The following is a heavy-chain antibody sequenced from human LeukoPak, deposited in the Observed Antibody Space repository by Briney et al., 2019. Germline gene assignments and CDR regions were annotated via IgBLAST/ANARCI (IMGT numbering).Heavy chain of an antibody. D-gene: IGHD3-22*01. CDR3: ARGYYDSSGYYNAFDI. CDR1: GGSISSYY. Sequence: SETLSLTCTVSGGSISSYYWSWIRQPPGKGLEWIGYIYYSGITNYNPSLKSRVTISVDTSKNQFSLKLSSVTAADTAVYYCARGYYDSSGYYNAFDIWGQGTMVTVSS. CDR2: IYYSGIT. J-gene: IGHJ3*02. V-gene: IGHV4-59*01.